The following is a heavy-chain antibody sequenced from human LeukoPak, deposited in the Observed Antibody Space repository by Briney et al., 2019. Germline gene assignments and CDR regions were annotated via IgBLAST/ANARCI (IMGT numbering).Heavy chain of an antibody. Sequence: GGSLRLSCVASGFIFSNNWMTWVRQAPGKGLEWVANIRQDGSVAFYVDSVKGRFTISRDNAKNSLYLQMNSLRAEDTALYYCACEYNNGPSGAFDIWGQGTMVTVSS. V-gene: IGHV3-7*01. J-gene: IGHJ3*02. CDR1: GFIFSNNW. CDR2: IRQDGSVA. D-gene: IGHD1-14*01. CDR3: ACEYNNGPSGAFDI.